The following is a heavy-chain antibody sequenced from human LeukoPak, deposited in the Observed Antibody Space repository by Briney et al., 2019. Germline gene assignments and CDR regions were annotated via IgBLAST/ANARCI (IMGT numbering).Heavy chain of an antibody. J-gene: IGHJ6*02. CDR3: ARGRGYQLLFDLDV. CDR2: INHSGST. Sequence: PSETLSLTCAVYGGSFSGYYWSWIRQPPGKGLEWIGEINHSGSTNYNPSLKSRVTISVDTSRNQFSLKLSSVTAADTAVYYCARGRGYQLLFDLDVWGQGTTVTVSS. V-gene: IGHV4-34*01. CDR1: GGSFSGYY. D-gene: IGHD2-2*01.